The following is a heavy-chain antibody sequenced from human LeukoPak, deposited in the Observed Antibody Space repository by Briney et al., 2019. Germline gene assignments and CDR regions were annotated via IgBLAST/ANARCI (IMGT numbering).Heavy chain of an antibody. J-gene: IGHJ4*02. D-gene: IGHD5-12*01. CDR2: ISGSGGST. CDR1: GFTFSSYA. V-gene: IGHV3-23*01. Sequence: GGPLRLSCAASGFTFSSYAMSWVRQAPGKGLEWVSAISGSGGSTYYADSVKGRFTISRDNSKNTLYLQMNSLRAEDTAVYYCAKVYSGSPQPFDYWGQGTLVTVSS. CDR3: AKVYSGSPQPFDY.